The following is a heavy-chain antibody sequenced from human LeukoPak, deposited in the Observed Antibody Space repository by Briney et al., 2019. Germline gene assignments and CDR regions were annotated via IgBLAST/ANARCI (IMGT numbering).Heavy chain of an antibody. CDR2: IKEDGSEK. J-gene: IGHJ4*02. V-gene: IGHV3-7*01. CDR3: ARDVSFTFDY. CDR1: GFTFSIHW. Sequence: GGSLRLSCAASGFTFSIHWMSWVRQAPGKGLEWVANIKEDGSEKYYVDSVKGRFTISRDNAKNSLYLQINSLRAEDTAVYYCARDVSFTFDYWGQGTLVTVSS. D-gene: IGHD3-10*01.